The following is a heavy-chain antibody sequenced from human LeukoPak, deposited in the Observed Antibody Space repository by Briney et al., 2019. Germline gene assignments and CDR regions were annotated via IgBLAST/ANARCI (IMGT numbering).Heavy chain of an antibody. J-gene: IGHJ4*02. CDR3: ARVIIGGYSYGSVDY. CDR1: GGSISSSNW. V-gene: IGHV4-4*02. Sequence: SETLSLTCAVSGGSISSSNWWSWVRQPPGKGLEWIGEIYHSGSTNYNPSLKSRVTISVDKSKDQFSLKLSSVTAADTAVYYCARVIIGGYSYGSVDYWGQGTLVTVSS. CDR2: IYHSGST. D-gene: IGHD5-18*01.